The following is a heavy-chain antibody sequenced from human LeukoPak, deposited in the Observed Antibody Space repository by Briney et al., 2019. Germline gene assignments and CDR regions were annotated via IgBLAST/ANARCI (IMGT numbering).Heavy chain of an antibody. V-gene: IGHV3-30*04. D-gene: IGHD3-10*01. J-gene: IGHJ5*02. CDR1: GFTFSSYA. CDR3: ARADPFYGSGSYAGSWFDP. CDR2: ISYDVSNK. Sequence: PGRSLRLSCAASGFTFSSYAMHWVRQAPGKGLEWVAVISYDVSNKYYADSVKGRFTISRDNSTQALYLQMNSLLSEDTAVYYCARADPFYGSGSYAGSWFDPWGQGTLVTVSS.